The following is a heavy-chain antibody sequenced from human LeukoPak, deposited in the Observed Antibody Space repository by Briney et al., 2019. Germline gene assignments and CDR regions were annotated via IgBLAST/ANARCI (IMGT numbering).Heavy chain of an antibody. D-gene: IGHD3-22*01. J-gene: IGHJ4*02. CDR1: GYTFTGYY. CDR3: ARQAGNSGYMYYFEY. Sequence: ASVKVSCKASGYTFTGYYIHWVRQAPGQGLEWMGWINPNSGGTNFAQSFQGRVTMTRDTSISTAYMDLSRLRSDDTAVYYCARQAGNSGYMYYFEYWGQGTLVTVSS. V-gene: IGHV1-2*02. CDR2: INPNSGGT.